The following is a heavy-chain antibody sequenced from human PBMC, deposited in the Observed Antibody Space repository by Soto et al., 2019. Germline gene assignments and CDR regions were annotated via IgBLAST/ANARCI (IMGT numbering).Heavy chain of an antibody. CDR3: AKGRGSNYYYGMDA. Sequence: HPGGSLRLSCAASGFTISSYTMRWVRQAPGKGLEWATTISHSGDMTYYAESVRGRFTISRDNSMNTLYLQMNSLRAEDTAVYYCAKGRGSNYYYGMDAWGQGITVTVSS. CDR2: ISHSGDMT. V-gene: IGHV3-23*01. D-gene: IGHD3-10*01. J-gene: IGHJ6*02. CDR1: GFTISSYT.